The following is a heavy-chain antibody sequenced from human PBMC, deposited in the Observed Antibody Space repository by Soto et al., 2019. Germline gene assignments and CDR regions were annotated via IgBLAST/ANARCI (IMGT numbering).Heavy chain of an antibody. CDR1: GGSFSGYY. J-gene: IGHJ4*02. Sequence: PSETLSLTCAVYGGSFSGYYWSWIRQPPGKGLEWIGEINHSGSTNYNPSLKSRVTISVDTSKNQFSLKLSSVTAADTAVYYCARDAFDFLDYGGQGTLVTVSS. CDR3: ARDAFDFLDY. V-gene: IGHV4-34*01. D-gene: IGHD2-2*01. CDR2: INHSGST.